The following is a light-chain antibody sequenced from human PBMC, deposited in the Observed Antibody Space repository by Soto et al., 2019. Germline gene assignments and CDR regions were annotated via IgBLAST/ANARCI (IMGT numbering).Light chain of an antibody. CDR1: SSNIGAGYD. J-gene: IGLJ3*02. Sequence: QSVLTQPPSVSGAPGQRVTISCTGSSSNIGAGYDVHWYQHLPGTAPKLLIYRNSNRPSGVPDRFSGSKSGTSASLAITGLQAEDEADYYCQSYDPGLRGWAFGGGTKLTVL. CDR3: QSYDPGLRGWA. CDR2: RNS. V-gene: IGLV1-40*01.